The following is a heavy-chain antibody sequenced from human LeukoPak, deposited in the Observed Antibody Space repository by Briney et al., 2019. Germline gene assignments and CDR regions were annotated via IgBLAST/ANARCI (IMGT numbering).Heavy chain of an antibody. J-gene: IGHJ4*02. CDR2: IYYGGST. V-gene: IGHV4-39*07. D-gene: IGHD5-18*01. CDR1: GGSISSSSYY. CDR3: ARDEDSLDY. Sequence: PSETLSLTCTVSGGSISSSSYYWGWIRQSPGKGLEWIGSIYYGGSTYYSPSLKSRVTISVDTSKNQFSLKLSSVTAADTAVYYCARDEDSLDYWGQGTLVTVSS.